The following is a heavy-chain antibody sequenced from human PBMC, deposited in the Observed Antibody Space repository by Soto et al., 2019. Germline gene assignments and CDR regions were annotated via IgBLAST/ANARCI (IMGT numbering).Heavy chain of an antibody. CDR2: INHSGST. D-gene: IGHD3-9*01. CDR1: GGSFSGYY. Sequence: SETLSLTCAVYGGSFSGYYWSWIRQPPGKGLEWIGEINHSGSTNYNPSLKSRVTISVDTSRNQFSLKLSSVTAADTAVYYCARVLRYFDWLLGLFDYWGQGTLVTVSS. CDR3: ARVLRYFDWLLGLFDY. J-gene: IGHJ4*02. V-gene: IGHV4-34*01.